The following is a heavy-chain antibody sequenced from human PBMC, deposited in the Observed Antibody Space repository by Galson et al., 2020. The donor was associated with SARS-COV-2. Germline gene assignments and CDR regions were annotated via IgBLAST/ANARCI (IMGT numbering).Heavy chain of an antibody. Sequence: SGPTLVKPTQTLTLTCTFSGFSLSTVGVGVGWIRQAPGKALEWLALFYWNDDKRYSPSLKSRLTITKDNSKNQVVLTMTNMDPVYTATYYCAHRRVRFIFDYWGQGTLVTVSS. CDR3: AHRRVRFIFDY. CDR2: FYWNDDK. D-gene: IGHD3-16*01. V-gene: IGHV2-5*01. J-gene: IGHJ4*02. CDR1: GFSLSTVGVG.